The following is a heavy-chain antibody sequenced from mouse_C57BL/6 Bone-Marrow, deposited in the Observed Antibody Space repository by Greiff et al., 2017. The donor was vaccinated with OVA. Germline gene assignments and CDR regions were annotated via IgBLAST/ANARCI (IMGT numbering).Heavy chain of an antibody. Sequence: QVQLQQPGAELVMPGASVKLSCKASGYTFTSYWMHWVKQRPGQGLEWIGEIDPSDSYTNYNQKFKGKSTLTVDKSSSTAYMQLSSLTSEDSAVYYCARDGHDWAYWGQGTLVTVSA. CDR1: GYTFTSYW. D-gene: IGHD2-12*01. J-gene: IGHJ3*01. V-gene: IGHV1-69*01. CDR2: IDPSDSYT. CDR3: ARDGHDWAY.